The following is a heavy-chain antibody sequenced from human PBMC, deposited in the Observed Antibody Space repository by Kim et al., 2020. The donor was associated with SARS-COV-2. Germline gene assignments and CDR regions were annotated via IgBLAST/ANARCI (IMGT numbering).Heavy chain of an antibody. Sequence: YSADSVKGRFTISRDNSKNTLYLPMNSLRAEATAVYYCARASISTHYFDYWGQGTLVTVSS. J-gene: IGHJ4*02. CDR3: ARASISTHYFDY. D-gene: IGHD3-9*01. V-gene: IGHV3-33*01.